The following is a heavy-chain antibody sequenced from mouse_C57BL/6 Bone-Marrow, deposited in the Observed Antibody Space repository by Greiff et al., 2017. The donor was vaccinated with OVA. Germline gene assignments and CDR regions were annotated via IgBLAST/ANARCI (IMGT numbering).Heavy chain of an antibody. J-gene: IGHJ3*01. D-gene: IGHD1-2*01. V-gene: IGHV5-16*01. CDR2: INYDGSST. Sequence: EVQLVESEGGLVQPGSSMKLSCTASGFTFSDYYMAWVRQVPEKGLEWVANINYDGSSTYYLDSLKSRFIISRDTAKNILYLQMSSLKSEDTATYYCARDTAFAYWGQGTLVTVSA. CDR3: ARDTAFAY. CDR1: GFTFSDYY.